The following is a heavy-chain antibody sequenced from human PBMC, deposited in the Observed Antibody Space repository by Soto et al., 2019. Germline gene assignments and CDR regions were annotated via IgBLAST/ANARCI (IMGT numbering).Heavy chain of an antibody. Sequence: QVQLQESGPGLVKPSETLSLTCTVSGGSISSYYWSWIRQPPGKGLEWIGYIYYSGSTNYNPSLKSRVTISVDTSKNQFSLKLSSVTAADTAVYYCARDLGSHFDYWGQGTLVTVSS. CDR3: ARDLGSHFDY. J-gene: IGHJ4*02. V-gene: IGHV4-59*01. CDR2: IYYSGST. CDR1: GGSISSYY. D-gene: IGHD2-15*01.